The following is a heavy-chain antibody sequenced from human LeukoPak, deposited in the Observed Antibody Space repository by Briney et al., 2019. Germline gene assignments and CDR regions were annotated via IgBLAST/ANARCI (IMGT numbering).Heavy chain of an antibody. Sequence: GGSLRLSCAASGFTFSSYAMHRVRQAPGKGLEWVAVISYDGSNKYYADSVKGRFTISRDNSKNTLYLQMNSLRAEDTAVYYCARVLGDYAPFDYWGQGTLVTVSS. J-gene: IGHJ4*02. D-gene: IGHD4-17*01. V-gene: IGHV3-30-3*01. CDR3: ARVLGDYAPFDY. CDR1: GFTFSSYA. CDR2: ISYDGSNK.